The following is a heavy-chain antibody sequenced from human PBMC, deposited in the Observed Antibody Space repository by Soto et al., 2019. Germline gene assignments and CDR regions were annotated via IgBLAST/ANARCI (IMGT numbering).Heavy chain of an antibody. CDR3: ARGRRRDDTKTMVRGVTTLRGGYYYGMDV. V-gene: IGHV4-34*01. D-gene: IGHD3-10*01. J-gene: IGHJ6*02. CDR1: GGSFSGYY. Sequence: PSETLSLTCAVYGGSFSGYYWSWIRQPPGKGLEWIGEINHSGSTNYNPPLKSRVTISVDTSKNQFSLKLSSVTAADTAVYYCARGRRRDDTKTMVRGVTTLRGGYYYGMDVWGQGTTVTVSS. CDR2: INHSGST.